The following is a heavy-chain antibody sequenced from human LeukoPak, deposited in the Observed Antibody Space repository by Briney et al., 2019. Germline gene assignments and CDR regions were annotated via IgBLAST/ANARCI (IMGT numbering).Heavy chain of an antibody. J-gene: IGHJ5*02. CDR3: ARVGEDITMKS. CDR2: IYHSGST. Sequence: ASETLSLTCTVSGYSISSGYYWGWIRQPPGKGLEWIGSIYHSGSTYYNPSLKSRVTISVDTSKNQFSLKLSSVTAADTAVYYCARVGEDITMKSWGQGTLVTVSS. CDR1: GYSISSGYY. V-gene: IGHV4-38-2*02. D-gene: IGHD3-22*01.